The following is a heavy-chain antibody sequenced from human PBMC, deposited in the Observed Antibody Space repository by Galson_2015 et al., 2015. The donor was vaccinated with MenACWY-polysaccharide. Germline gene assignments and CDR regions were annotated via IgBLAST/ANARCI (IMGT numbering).Heavy chain of an antibody. CDR3: ARDSRGISVAGSFPAGH. CDR1: GYTFANYG. Sequence: SVKVSCKVSGYTFANYGINWLRQAPGQGLEWMGWISAYNGDTKYAQKYQGRVTMTTDTSTNTAYMELRSLRSDDTAVYYCARDSRGISVAGSFPAGHWGQGTLVTVSS. D-gene: IGHD6-19*01. CDR2: ISAYNGDT. V-gene: IGHV1-18*01. J-gene: IGHJ4*02.